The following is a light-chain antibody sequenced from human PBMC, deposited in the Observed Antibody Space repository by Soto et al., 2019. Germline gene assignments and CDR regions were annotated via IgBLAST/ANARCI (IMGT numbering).Light chain of an antibody. CDR1: QGISNY. V-gene: IGKV1-27*01. CDR2: AAS. Sequence: DIQMTQSPSSLSASVGDRVTITCRASQGISNYLAWYQQKPGKVPKLLTYAASTLQSGVPSRFSGSGSGTDFTLTISSLQPEDVATYYCQKYNSAFGGGTKVEIK. CDR3: QKYNSA. J-gene: IGKJ4*01.